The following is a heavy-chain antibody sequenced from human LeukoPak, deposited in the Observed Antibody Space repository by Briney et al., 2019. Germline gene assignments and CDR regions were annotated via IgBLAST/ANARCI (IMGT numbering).Heavy chain of an antibody. CDR1: GFTFSDYY. J-gene: IGHJ5*02. CDR2: ISRFGDSV. D-gene: IGHD3-16*01. CDR3: ARDRQFRLHDP. Sequence: GGSLRLPCTASGFTFSDYYMAWIRQAPGKGLEWLSYISRFGDSVSYGDSVKGRFTISRDNARNSLYLQIDSLRAEDTAMYYCARDRQFRLHDPWGQGILVTVSS. V-gene: IGHV3-11*01.